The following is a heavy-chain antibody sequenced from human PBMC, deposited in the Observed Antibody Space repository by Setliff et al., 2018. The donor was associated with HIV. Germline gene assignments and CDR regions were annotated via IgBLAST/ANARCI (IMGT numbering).Heavy chain of an antibody. V-gene: IGHV1-69*13. J-gene: IGHJ4*02. CDR1: GGTFRNFA. Sequence: SVKVSCKASGGTFRNFAINWVRQAPGQGLEWMGGIIPKFGTANYAQKFRARVTITADESTSTAYMELSSLRSEDTAVYYCARGRFLEWLLIGFDSWGQGTLVTVSS. D-gene: IGHD3-3*01. CDR3: ARGRFLEWLLIGFDS. CDR2: IIPKFGTA.